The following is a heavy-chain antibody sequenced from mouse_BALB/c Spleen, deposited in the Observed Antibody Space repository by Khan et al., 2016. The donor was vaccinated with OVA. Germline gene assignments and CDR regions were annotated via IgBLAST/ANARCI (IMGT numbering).Heavy chain of an antibody. CDR1: GYAFTSYG. D-gene: IGHD1-1*01. CDR3: VRARYYYGSSYEGFAY. CDR2: INPYTCDT. J-gene: IGHJ3*01. V-gene: IGHV1S136*01. Sequence: VQLKQSGPELVKPGASVKMSCKASGYAFTSYGMHWVKQKPGQGLEWIGYINPYTCDTKYTEKFKGQSTLTSDKSSSTAYLQLTSLTSEDSAVYYCVRARYYYGSSYEGFAYWGQGTLVTVSA.